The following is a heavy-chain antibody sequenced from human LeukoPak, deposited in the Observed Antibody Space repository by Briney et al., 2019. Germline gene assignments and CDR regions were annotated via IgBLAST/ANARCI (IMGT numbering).Heavy chain of an antibody. CDR1: GFTLSTAS. CDR3: AKDSSSWYPDAFDI. Sequence: QTGGSLRLSCAAPGFTLSTASMNWVRQAPGKGLEWVSAISGSGGSTYYADSVKGRFTISRDNSKNTLYLQMNSLRAEDTAVYYCAKDSSSWYPDAFDIWGQGTMVTVSS. D-gene: IGHD6-13*01. J-gene: IGHJ3*02. CDR2: ISGSGGST. V-gene: IGHV3-23*01.